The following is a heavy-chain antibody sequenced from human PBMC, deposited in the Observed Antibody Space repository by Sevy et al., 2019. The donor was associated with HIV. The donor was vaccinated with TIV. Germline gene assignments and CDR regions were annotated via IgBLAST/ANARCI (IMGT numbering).Heavy chain of an antibody. D-gene: IGHD2-2*01. CDR1: GGSISSSSYY. Sequence: SETLSLTCTVSGGSISSSSYYWGWIRQPPGKGLEWIGSIYYSGSTYYNPSLKSRVTISVDTSKNQFSLKLSSVTAADTAVYYRASLTTPGGYCSSTSCSPGDYWGQGTLVTVSS. V-gene: IGHV4-39*01. CDR2: IYYSGST. CDR3: ASLTTPGGYCSSTSCSPGDY. J-gene: IGHJ4*02.